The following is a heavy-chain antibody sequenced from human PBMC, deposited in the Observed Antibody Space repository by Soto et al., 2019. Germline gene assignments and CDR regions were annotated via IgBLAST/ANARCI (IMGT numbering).Heavy chain of an antibody. CDR1: GGSISSYY. V-gene: IGHV4-59*01. J-gene: IGHJ5*02. CDR2: IYYSGST. D-gene: IGHD3-16*01. Sequence: SETLSLTCTVSGGSISSYYWSWIRQPPGKGLEWIGYIYYSGSTNYNPSLKSRVTISVDTSKNQFSLKLSSVTAADTAVYYCERWGSKYNWFDPWGQGTLVTVSS. CDR3: ERWGSKYNWFDP.